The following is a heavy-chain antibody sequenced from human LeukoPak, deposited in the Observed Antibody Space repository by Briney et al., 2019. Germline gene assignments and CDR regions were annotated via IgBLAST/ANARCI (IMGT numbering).Heavy chain of an antibody. V-gene: IGHV3-11*01. J-gene: IGHJ4*02. D-gene: IGHD3-22*01. CDR2: ISSSGSTI. Sequence: PGGSLRLSCAASGFTFSDYYMSWIRQAPGKGLGWVSYISSSGSTIYYADSVKGRFTISRDNAKNSLYLQMNSLRAEDTAVYYCARFTYYYDSSGYYRFDYWGQGTLVTVSS. CDR1: GFTFSDYY. CDR3: ARFTYYYDSSGYYRFDY.